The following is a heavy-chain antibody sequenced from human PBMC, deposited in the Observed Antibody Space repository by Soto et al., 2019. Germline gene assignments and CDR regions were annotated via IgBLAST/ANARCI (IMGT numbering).Heavy chain of an antibody. Sequence: HPGGSLRLSCAASGFTFSSYGMHWVRQAPGKGLEWVAVIWYDGSNKYYADSVKGRFTISRDNSKNTLYLQMNSLRAEDTAVYYCARDELLVQLRLKAYYYYGMDVWGQGTTVTVSS. CDR1: GFTFSSYG. V-gene: IGHV3-33*01. J-gene: IGHJ6*02. CDR3: ARDELLVQLRLKAYYYYGMDV. D-gene: IGHD5-18*01. CDR2: IWYDGSNK.